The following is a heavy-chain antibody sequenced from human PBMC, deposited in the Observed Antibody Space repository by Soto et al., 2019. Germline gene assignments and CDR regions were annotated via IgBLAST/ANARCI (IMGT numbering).Heavy chain of an antibody. CDR1: GGSISSGPYS. D-gene: IGHD3-10*01. J-gene: IGHJ6*02. CDR2: FYYSGST. CDR3: ARQGFGDLHGLVDV. Sequence: SETLSLTCTVSGGSISSGPYSWGWIRQPPGKGLEWIGTFYYSGSTYYNPSLESRVTISVDTSKNQFSLKVSSVTAADTAVYYCARQGFGDLHGLVDVWGQGTTVTVSS. V-gene: IGHV4-39*01.